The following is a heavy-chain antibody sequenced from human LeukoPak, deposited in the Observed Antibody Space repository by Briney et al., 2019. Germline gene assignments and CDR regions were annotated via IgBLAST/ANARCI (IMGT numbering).Heavy chain of an antibody. CDR2: IIPILGIA. CDR1: GGTFSSYA. D-gene: IGHD4-23*01. V-gene: IGHV1-69*04. Sequence: SVKVSCKASGGTFSSYAISWVRQAPGQGLEWMGRIIPILGIANYAQKFQGRVTITADKSTSTAYMELSSLRSEDTAVYYCARVCSGKDTVCDYWGQGTLVTVSS. CDR3: ARVCSGKDTVCDY. J-gene: IGHJ4*02.